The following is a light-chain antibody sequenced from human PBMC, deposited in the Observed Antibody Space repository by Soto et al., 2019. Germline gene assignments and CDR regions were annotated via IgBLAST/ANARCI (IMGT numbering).Light chain of an antibody. CDR1: QSVSSSY. V-gene: IGKV3-20*01. J-gene: IGKJ1*01. CDR3: QQYGSSPRT. Sequence: EIGLTQSPGTLSLSPGERATLSCRASQSVSSSYLAWYPQKPGQAPRLLIYGASSRATGIPDRFSGSGSGTDFTLTISRLEPEDYAVYYCQQYGSSPRTFGQGTKVEI. CDR2: GAS.